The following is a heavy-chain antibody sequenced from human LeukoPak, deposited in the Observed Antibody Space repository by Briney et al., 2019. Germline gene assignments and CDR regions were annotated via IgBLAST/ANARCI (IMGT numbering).Heavy chain of an antibody. CDR1: GFTFDDYA. Sequence: PGGSLRLSCAASGFTFDDYAMHWVRQAPGKGLEWVSGISWNSGSIGYADSVKGRFTISRDNAKNSLYLQMNSLRAEDTALYYCAEAREWELPSYYFDYWGQGTLVTVSS. CDR3: AEAREWELPSYYFDY. J-gene: IGHJ4*02. V-gene: IGHV3-9*01. D-gene: IGHD1-26*01. CDR2: ISWNSGSI.